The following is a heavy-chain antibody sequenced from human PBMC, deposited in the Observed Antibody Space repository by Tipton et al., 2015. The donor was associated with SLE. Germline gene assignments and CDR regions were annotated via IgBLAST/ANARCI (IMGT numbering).Heavy chain of an antibody. CDR3: ARAPLGYCGGVGYSGFVDY. V-gene: IGHV1-2*02. D-gene: IGHD2-21*02. J-gene: IGHJ4*02. Sequence: QSGAEVRKPGASVKVSCKASGYTFTGYYMHWVRQAPGQGLEWMGWINPNSGGTNYAQKFQGRGTMTRDTSISTAYMELSRLRSEVTAVYYCARAPLGYCGGVGYSGFVDYWGQGTLVTVSS. CDR1: GYTFTGYY. CDR2: INPNSGGT.